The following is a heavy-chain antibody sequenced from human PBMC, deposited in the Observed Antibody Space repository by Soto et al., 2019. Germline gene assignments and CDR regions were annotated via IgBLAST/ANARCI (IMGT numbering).Heavy chain of an antibody. CDR1: GGTFSSYA. J-gene: IGHJ5*02. Sequence: QVQLVQSGAEVKKPGSSVKVSCKASGGTFSSYAISWVRQAPGQGLEWMGGIIPIFGTANYAQKFQGRVTITADESTSTAYMELSSLRSEDTAVYYCARGGAMTVATINSWFDPWGQGTLVTVSS. D-gene: IGHD5-12*01. V-gene: IGHV1-69*01. CDR3: ARGGAMTVATINSWFDP. CDR2: IIPIFGTA.